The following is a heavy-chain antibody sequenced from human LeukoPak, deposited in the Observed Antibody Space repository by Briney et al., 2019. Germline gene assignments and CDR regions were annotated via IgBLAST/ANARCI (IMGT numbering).Heavy chain of an antibody. Sequence: SETLSLTCTVSGGSISSYYWGWIRQPPGKGLEWIGYICYSGSTNYNPSLKSRVTISVDTSKNQFYLKLSSVTAADTAVYYCARTAYCGGDCYEYFQHWGQGTLVTVSS. J-gene: IGHJ1*01. D-gene: IGHD2-21*02. CDR3: ARTAYCGGDCYEYFQH. CDR2: ICYSGST. V-gene: IGHV4-59*01. CDR1: GGSISSYY.